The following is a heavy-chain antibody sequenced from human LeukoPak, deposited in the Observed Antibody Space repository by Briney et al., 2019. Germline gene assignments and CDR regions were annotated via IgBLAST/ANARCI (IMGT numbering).Heavy chain of an antibody. CDR2: IVGSGGGT. J-gene: IGHJ5*02. D-gene: IGHD1-1*01. Sequence: QAGGSLRLSCAASGFTFSSYAMSWVRQAPGKGLGWVSSIVGSGGGTYYGDSVKGRFTISRDNSKDTLYLQMNSLRAEDTALYYCATDRTGQYNWFDPWGQGTLVTVSS. V-gene: IGHV3-23*01. CDR1: GFTFSSYA. CDR3: ATDRTGQYNWFDP.